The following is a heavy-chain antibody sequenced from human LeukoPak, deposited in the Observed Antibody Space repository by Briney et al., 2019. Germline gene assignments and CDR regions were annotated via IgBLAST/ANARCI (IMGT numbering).Heavy chain of an antibody. CDR2: IRYDGSNK. V-gene: IGHV3-30*02. CDR3: AKDTGAYYDSSGYYDY. D-gene: IGHD3-22*01. J-gene: IGHJ4*02. CDR1: GFTFSSYG. Sequence: GGSLRLSCAASGFTFSSYGMHWVRQAPGKGLEWVAFIRYDGSNKYYADSVKGRFTISRDNSKNTLYLQMNRLGAEDTAVYYCAKDTGAYYDSSGYYDYWGQGTLVTVSS.